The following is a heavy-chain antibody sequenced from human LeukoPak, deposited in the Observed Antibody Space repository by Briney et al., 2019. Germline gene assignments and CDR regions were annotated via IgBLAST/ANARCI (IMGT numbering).Heavy chain of an antibody. CDR3: ARSCSGGSCYSNAFDI. CDR2: ISHSGST. Sequence: SETLSLTCAVYGGSFSGYYWSWIRQPPGKGLEWIGEISHSGSTNYNPSLKSRVTISVDTSKNQFSLKLSSVTAADTAVYYCARSCSGGSCYSNAFDIWGQGTMVTVSS. D-gene: IGHD2-15*01. V-gene: IGHV4-34*01. J-gene: IGHJ3*02. CDR1: GGSFSGYY.